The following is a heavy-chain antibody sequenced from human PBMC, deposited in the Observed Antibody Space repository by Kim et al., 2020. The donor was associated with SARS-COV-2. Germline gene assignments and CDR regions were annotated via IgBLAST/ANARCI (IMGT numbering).Heavy chain of an antibody. CDR3: ATTLEYCSGGSCYSN. D-gene: IGHD2-15*01. CDR1: GGSFSGYY. CDR2: INHSGIT. V-gene: IGHV4-34*01. Sequence: SETLSLTCAVYGGSFSGYYWSWIRQPPGKGLEWIGEINHSGITNYNPSLKSRVTISVDTSKNQFSLKLSSVTAADTAVYYCATTLEYCSGGSCYSNWGQGTLVTVSS. J-gene: IGHJ4*02.